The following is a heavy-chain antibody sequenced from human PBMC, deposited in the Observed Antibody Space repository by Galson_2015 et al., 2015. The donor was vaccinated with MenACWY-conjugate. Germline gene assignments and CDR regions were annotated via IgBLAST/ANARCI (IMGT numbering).Heavy chain of an antibody. J-gene: IGHJ4*02. CDR1: GGRVSDSA. CDR2: IRSKSNNYAT. Sequence: SLRLGDEAAGGRVSDSAMEWGRQASGEGLEWVGRIRSKSNNYATTYVDAVHGRFPISRDESERMAYLHMNSLKTEDTAIYYCTRQSPLNFDYCGQGVLVTASS. CDR3: TRQSPLNFDY. V-gene: IGHV3-73*01.